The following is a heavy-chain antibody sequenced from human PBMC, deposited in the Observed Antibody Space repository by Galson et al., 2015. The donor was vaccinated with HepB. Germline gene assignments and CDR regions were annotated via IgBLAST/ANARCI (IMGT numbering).Heavy chain of an antibody. CDR2: IIPIFGTA. Sequence: SVKVSCKASGGTFSSYAISWVRQAPGQGLEWMGGIIPIFGTANYAQKFQGRVTVTADESTSTAYMELSSLRSEDPAVYYCARVPAPSDIVVVPAAIRFCAFDIWGQGTMVTVSS. CDR3: ARVPAPSDIVVVPAAIRFCAFDI. CDR1: GGTFSSYA. V-gene: IGHV1-69*13. J-gene: IGHJ3*02. D-gene: IGHD2-2*02.